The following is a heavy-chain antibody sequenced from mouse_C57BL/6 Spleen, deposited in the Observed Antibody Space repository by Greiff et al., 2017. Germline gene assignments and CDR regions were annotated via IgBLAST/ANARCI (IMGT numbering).Heavy chain of an antibody. CDR3: ARWGSSPHWYFEG. Sequence: QVQLQQSGAELVRPGASVTLSCKASGYTFTDYEMHWVKQTPVHGLEWIGAIDPETGGTAYNQKFKGKAILTADKSSSTAYMELRSLTSEDSAVYYCARWGSSPHWYFEGWGTGTTVTFSS. D-gene: IGHD1-1*01. V-gene: IGHV1-15*01. CDR2: IDPETGGT. CDR1: GYTFTDYE. J-gene: IGHJ1*03.